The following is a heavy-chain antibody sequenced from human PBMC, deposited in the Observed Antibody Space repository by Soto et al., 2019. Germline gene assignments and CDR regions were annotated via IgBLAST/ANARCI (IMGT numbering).Heavy chain of an antibody. CDR2: ISAGTGNT. Sequence: ASVKVSCKASGYIFTSYAIHWVRQAPGQRLEWMGWISAGTGNTKYSQKFQARVTLTRDTSASTAYMDLSSLRSEDTAVYYCARAPSSVSDYWGQGTLVTVSS. CDR1: GYIFTSYA. D-gene: IGHD3-22*01. CDR3: ARAPSSVSDY. J-gene: IGHJ4*02. V-gene: IGHV1-3*01.